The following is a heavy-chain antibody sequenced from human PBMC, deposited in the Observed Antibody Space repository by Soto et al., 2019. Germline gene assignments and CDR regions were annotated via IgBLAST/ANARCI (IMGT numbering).Heavy chain of an antibody. CDR1: GYTFTGYY. CDR2: INPNSGGT. CDR3: ARGLYYYDSSGYYSTWFDP. V-gene: IGHV1-2*04. D-gene: IGHD3-22*01. J-gene: IGHJ5*02. Sequence: ASVKVSCKASGYTFTGYYMHWVRQAPGQGLEWMGWINPNSGGTNYAQKFQGWVTMTRDTSISTAYMELSRLRSGDTAVYYCARGLYYYDSSGYYSTWFDPWGQGTLVTVTS.